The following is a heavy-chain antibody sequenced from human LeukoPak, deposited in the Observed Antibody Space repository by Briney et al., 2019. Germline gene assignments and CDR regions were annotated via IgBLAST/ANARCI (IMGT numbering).Heavy chain of an antibody. J-gene: IGHJ4*02. V-gene: IGHV3-23*01. CDR2: VSDTGDLR. D-gene: IGHD3-9*01. CDR3: VKGGLRSGYSFED. CDR1: GFTFNTHA. Sequence: GGSLRLSCAASGFTFNTHAISWVRQAPGKGLEWVAAVSDTGDLRYSANSVKGRFAISRDNSKNTVFLQMYSLRAVDTVLYYCVKGGLRSGYSFEDWGQGTLVSVSS.